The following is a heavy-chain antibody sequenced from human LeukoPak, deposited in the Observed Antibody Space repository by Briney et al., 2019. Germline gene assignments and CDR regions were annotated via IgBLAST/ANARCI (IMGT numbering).Heavy chain of an antibody. D-gene: IGHD2-2*01. J-gene: IGHJ5*02. CDR1: GYSFTSYY. CDR3: ARGYCSSTSCSRGFDP. Sequence: GESLKISCQGSGYSFTSYYIAWVRQRPGQGLEWMGIVYPGDSDTRYSPSFQGQVTISADKSISTAYLQWSSLKASDTAMYYCARGYCSSTSCSRGFDPWGQGTLVTVSS. CDR2: VYPGDSDT. V-gene: IGHV5-51*01.